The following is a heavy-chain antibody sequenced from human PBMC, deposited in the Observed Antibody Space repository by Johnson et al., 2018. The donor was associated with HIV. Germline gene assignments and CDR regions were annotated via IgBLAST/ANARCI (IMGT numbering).Heavy chain of an antibody. V-gene: IGHV3-74*02. Sequence: EVQLVESGGGLVQPGGSLRLSCGASGFTFSDSYMNWIRQAPGKGLVWVSRINSDGSSTSYADSVKGRFTISRDNAKNTLYLQMNSLRAEDTAVYYCASVLAAAAMGAFDIWGQGTMVTVSS. CDR2: INSDGSST. D-gene: IGHD6-13*01. CDR1: GFTFSDSY. CDR3: ASVLAAAAMGAFDI. J-gene: IGHJ3*02.